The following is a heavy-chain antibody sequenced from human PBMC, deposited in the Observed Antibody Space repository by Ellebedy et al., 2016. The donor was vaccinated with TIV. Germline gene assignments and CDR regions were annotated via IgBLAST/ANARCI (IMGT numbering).Heavy chain of an antibody. V-gene: IGHV1-18*01. CDR2: ISVYNGHT. CDR1: GYTFTSYA. CDR3: ARGYCSGDSCYGDY. J-gene: IGHJ4*02. Sequence: AASVQVSCKASGYTFTSYAISWVRQAPGQGLEWMGWISVYNGHTNYAQTLQGRVTMTTDTSTSTAYMELRSLRSDDTAVYYCARGYCSGDSCYGDYWGQGTLVTVSS. D-gene: IGHD2-15*01.